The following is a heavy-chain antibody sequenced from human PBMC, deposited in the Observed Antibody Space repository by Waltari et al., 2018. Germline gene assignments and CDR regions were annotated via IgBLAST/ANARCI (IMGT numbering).Heavy chain of an antibody. Sequence: QVQLQESGPGLVKPSGTLSLTCAVSGGSISSSNWWTWGRQPPGKGLEWIGEIDHKGNTNHNPSLKSRVTMSVDKPKNQFSLKLRSVNAADTAIYYCARIILGATDDYSYAMDVWGQGITVTVSS. CDR1: GGSISSSNW. J-gene: IGHJ6*02. CDR3: ARIILGATDDYSYAMDV. D-gene: IGHD1-26*01. CDR2: IDHKGNT. V-gene: IGHV4-4*02.